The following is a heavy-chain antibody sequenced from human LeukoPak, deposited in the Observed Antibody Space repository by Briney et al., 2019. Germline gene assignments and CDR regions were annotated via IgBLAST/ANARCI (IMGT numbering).Heavy chain of an antibody. CDR3: ARDGDSSDSSGFPDY. CDR1: GFTFSNYG. D-gene: IGHD3-22*01. V-gene: IGHV3-33*01. CDR2: IWFDGGTK. Sequence: GGSLILSCAASGFTFSNYGMHWVRQAPGKGLEWVAVIWFDGGTKYYADSVNGRFTLSRDNSKNTLYLQMNNLRADDTALYYCARDGDSSDSSGFPDYWGQGTLVTVSS. J-gene: IGHJ4*02.